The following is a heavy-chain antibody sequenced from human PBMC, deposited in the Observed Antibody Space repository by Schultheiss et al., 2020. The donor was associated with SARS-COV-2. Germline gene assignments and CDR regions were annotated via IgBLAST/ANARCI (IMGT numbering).Heavy chain of an antibody. CDR3: AKGGGGYYDYYYGMDV. V-gene: IGHV3-23*01. CDR1: GFTFGEYE. Sequence: GESLKISCTASGFTFGEYEMSWVRQAPGKGLEWVSSTGAGGSTTYYADSVKGRFTISRDNSKNTLYLQMNSLRAEDTAVYYCAKGGGGYYDYYYGMDVWGQGTTVTVSS. D-gene: IGHD3-3*01. J-gene: IGHJ6*02. CDR2: TGAGGSTT.